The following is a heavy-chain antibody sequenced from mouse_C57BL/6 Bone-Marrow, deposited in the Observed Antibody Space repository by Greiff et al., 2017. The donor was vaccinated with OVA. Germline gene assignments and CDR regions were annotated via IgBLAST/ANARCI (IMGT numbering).Heavy chain of an antibody. V-gene: IGHV1-19*01. CDR2: INPYNGGT. Sequence: EVQLVESGPVLVKPGASVKMSCKASGYTFTDYYMNWVKQSHGKSLEWIGVINPYNGGTSYNQKFKGKATLTVDKSSSTAYMELNSLTSEDSAVYYCAIASYDYDGRYYAMDYWGQGTSVTVSS. CDR3: AIASYDYDGRYYAMDY. CDR1: GYTFTDYY. J-gene: IGHJ4*01. D-gene: IGHD2-4*01.